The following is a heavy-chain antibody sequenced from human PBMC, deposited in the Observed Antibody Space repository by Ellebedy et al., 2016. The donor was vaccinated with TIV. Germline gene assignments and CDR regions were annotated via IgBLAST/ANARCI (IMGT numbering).Heavy chain of an antibody. D-gene: IGHD3-16*01. CDR2: IYSSGTT. V-gene: IGHV3-53*01. CDR3: ARVDRGLAFDI. J-gene: IGHJ3*02. Sequence: GGSLRLSCAASGFTVSANYMSWVRQAPGKGLEWVSIIYSSGTTYYADSVKGRFTISRDISKNTLDLQMNSLRADDAAIYYCARVDRGLAFDIWGQGTMVTVSS. CDR1: GFTVSANY.